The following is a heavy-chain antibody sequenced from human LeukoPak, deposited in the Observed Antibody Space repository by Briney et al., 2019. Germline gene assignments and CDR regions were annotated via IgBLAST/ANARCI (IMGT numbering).Heavy chain of an antibody. Sequence: GGSLRLPCPAPGFTFSTFEMNWVRQAPGKGLEWVSYISSTGSNIYYADSVKGRFTISRDNAKNSLYLLMNSLRTEDTAVYYCAATYYYDGSGDYWGQGTLVTVSS. D-gene: IGHD3-22*01. CDR3: AATYYYDGSGDY. CDR1: GFTFSTFE. CDR2: ISSTGSNI. J-gene: IGHJ4*02. V-gene: IGHV3-48*03.